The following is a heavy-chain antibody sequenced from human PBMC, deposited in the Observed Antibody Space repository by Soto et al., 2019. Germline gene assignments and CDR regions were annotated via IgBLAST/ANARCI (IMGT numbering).Heavy chain of an antibody. Sequence: QLQLQESGPGLVKPSETLSLACTVSGGSISSNSYYWDWIRQPPGKGLEWIGSMYYSGANYHNPSLQSHVTISVDTSKNHFSLHLSSGTAADTSVYYCARHAAYDSVWGKSDGSDYWGQGTLVTVSS. D-gene: IGHD3-16*01. V-gene: IGHV4-39*01. CDR2: MYYSGAN. CDR3: ARHAAYDSVWGKSDGSDY. J-gene: IGHJ4*02. CDR1: GGSISSNSYY.